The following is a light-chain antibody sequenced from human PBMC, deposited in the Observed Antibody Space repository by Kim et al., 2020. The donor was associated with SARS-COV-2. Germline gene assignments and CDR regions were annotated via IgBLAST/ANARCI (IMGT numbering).Light chain of an antibody. CDR3: QVWDSSSDHWV. CDR2: YDS. V-gene: IGLV3-21*04. CDR1: KIGSKS. J-gene: IGLJ3*02. Sequence: SYELTQPPSVSVAPGKTARITCGGNKIGSKSVHWYQQKPGQAPVLVIYYDSDRPSGIPERFSGSNSGNTATLTISRAEAGDEADYYCQVWDSSSDHWVFG.